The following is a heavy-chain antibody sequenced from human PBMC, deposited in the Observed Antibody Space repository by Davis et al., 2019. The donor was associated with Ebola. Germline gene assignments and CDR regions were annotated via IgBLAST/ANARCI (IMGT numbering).Heavy chain of an antibody. CDR3: ARDVKKTPPAINY. J-gene: IGHJ4*02. D-gene: IGHD2-2*01. CDR1: GFTFSSFP. V-gene: IGHV3-11*06. Sequence: PGGSLRLSCAAAGFTFSSFPMSWIRQAPGKGLEWVSYISSSSSYTNYADSVKGRFTISRDNAKNSLYLQMNSLRAEDTAVYYCARDVKKTPPAINYWGQGTLVTVSS. CDR2: ISSSSSYT.